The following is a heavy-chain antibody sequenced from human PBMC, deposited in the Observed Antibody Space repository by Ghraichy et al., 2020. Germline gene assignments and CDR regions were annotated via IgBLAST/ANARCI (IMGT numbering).Heavy chain of an antibody. CDR1: GFTFRNYA. CDR2: INAGGDNT. Sequence: GGSLRLSCATSGFTFRNYAMSWVRQAPGKGLEWVSAINAGGDNTYYTDSVKGRFIISRDNSKDTLYLRILSPRAEDTAVYFCAKFTLGTLGYCRETVCHGNAPYYFDSWGQGTLVTVSS. CDR3: AKFTLGTLGYCRETVCHGNAPYYFDS. V-gene: IGHV3-23*01. J-gene: IGHJ4*02. D-gene: IGHD2-15*01.